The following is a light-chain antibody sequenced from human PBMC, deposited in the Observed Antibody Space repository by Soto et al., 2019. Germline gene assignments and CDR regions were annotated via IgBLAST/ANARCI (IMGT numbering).Light chain of an antibody. J-gene: IGKJ1*01. CDR2: GAS. CDR1: QRVNTN. Sequence: EIVMTQSPATLSVSPGERATLSCRASQRVNTNVAWYQQKSGQAPSLLIYGASTRATGVPAGFSGSGSGTEFTLIISSLQTEDFAVYYCQQYNNWPLTFGQGTKVDIK. V-gene: IGKV3-15*01. CDR3: QQYNNWPLT.